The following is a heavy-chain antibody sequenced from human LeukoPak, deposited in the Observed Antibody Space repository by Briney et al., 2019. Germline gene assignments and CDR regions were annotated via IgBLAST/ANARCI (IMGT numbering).Heavy chain of an antibody. CDR3: VREGNELLSKNFEY. D-gene: IGHD2-21*02. Sequence: ASVKVSCKASGFTFTAYYIHWVRQAPGQGLEWMGYINPHSGGTSSPQKFQGRVTMTTDTSISAAYMELSSLISDDTAMYYCVREGNELLSKNFEYWGQGTLVTVSS. CDR2: INPHSGGT. CDR1: GFTFTAYY. V-gene: IGHV1-2*02. J-gene: IGHJ4*02.